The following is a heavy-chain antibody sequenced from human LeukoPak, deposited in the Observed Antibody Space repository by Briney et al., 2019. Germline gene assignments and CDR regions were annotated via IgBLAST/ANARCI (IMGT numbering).Heavy chain of an antibody. D-gene: IGHD5-18*01. CDR1: GGSISSSSYY. CDR3: ARGGLEPQLWLRLFYLEF. V-gene: IGHV4-39*07. Sequence: SETLSLTCTVSGGSISSSSYYWSWFRQAPGGGLEWIVEVNHREVTHYNPSLKSRVTILADASKKQFSLKLTSVTAADTAVYYCARGGLEPQLWLRLFYLEFWGQGVLVTVSS. CDR2: VNHREVT. J-gene: IGHJ4*02.